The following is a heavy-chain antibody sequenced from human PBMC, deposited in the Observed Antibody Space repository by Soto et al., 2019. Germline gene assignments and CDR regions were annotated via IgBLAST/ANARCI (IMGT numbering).Heavy chain of an antibody. D-gene: IGHD4-4*01. J-gene: IGHJ6*02. CDR3: ARGPYSNYYYYYGVDV. CDR2: IWYDGSNK. Sequence: GGSLRLSCAASGFTFSSYGMHWVRQAPGKGLEWVAVIWYDGSNKYYADSVKGRFTISRDNSKNTLYLQMNSLRAEDTAVYYCARGPYSNYYYYYGVDVWGQGTTVTVSS. V-gene: IGHV3-33*01. CDR1: GFTFSSYG.